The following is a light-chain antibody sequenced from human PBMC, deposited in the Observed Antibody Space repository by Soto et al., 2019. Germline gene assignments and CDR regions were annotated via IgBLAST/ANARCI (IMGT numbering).Light chain of an antibody. V-gene: IGLV2-14*01. CDR2: EVS. CDR1: SSDVVGYNY. CDR3: SSYTSSSTLI. Sequence: QSVLTQPASVSGSPGRSIPISCTGTSSDVVGYNYVSWYQQHPGKAPKPMIYEVSNRPSGVSNRFSGSKSGNTASLTISGLQAEDEADYYCSSYTSSSTLIFRTGTKVTVL. J-gene: IGLJ1*01.